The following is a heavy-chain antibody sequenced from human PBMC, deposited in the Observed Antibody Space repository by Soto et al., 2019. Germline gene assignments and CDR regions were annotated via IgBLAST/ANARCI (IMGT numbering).Heavy chain of an antibody. Sequence: GGSLRLSCAASGFTFSDYAMHWVRQAPGKGLEWVAIVYHGGSNTHYVDSVKGRFTISRDNAKNSLSLQMNSLRAEDTAVYYCARDSDFWRTDYFDYWGQGTLVTVSS. CDR1: GFTFSDYA. CDR3: ARDSDFWRTDYFDY. D-gene: IGHD3-3*01. V-gene: IGHV3-33*08. J-gene: IGHJ4*02. CDR2: VYHGGSNT.